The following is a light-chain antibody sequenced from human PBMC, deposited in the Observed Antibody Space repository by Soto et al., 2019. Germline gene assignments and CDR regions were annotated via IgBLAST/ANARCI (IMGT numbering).Light chain of an antibody. CDR1: QNISSF. Sequence: DIQMTQSPSSLSAAVGDRVTITCRASQNISSFLNWYQQKPGKAPNLLIYGASSLQSGVPSRFGGSGSGIDFTLSISSLLPGDFATYYCQQSYSTPQTFGQGTKVDIK. J-gene: IGKJ1*01. CDR2: GAS. V-gene: IGKV1-39*01. CDR3: QQSYSTPQT.